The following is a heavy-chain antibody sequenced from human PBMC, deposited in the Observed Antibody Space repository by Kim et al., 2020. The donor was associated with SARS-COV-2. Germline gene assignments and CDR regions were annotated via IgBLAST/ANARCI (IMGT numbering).Heavy chain of an antibody. CDR2: ISYDGSNK. J-gene: IGHJ4*02. V-gene: IGHV3-30*03. CDR1: GFTFSSYG. D-gene: IGHD1-26*01. CDR3: AWGGRELPWGPVYGTQFDY. Sequence: GGSLRLSCAASGFTFSSYGMHWVRQAPGKGLEWVAVISYDGSNKYYADSVKGRFTISRDNSKNTLYLQMNSLRAEDTAVYYCAWGGRELPWGPVYGTQFDYWGQGTLVTVSS.